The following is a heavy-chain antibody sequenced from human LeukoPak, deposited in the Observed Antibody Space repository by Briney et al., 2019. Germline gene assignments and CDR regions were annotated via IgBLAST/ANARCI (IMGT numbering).Heavy chain of an antibody. Sequence: GASMKVSCKAYGYTFTGYYMHWVRQAPGQGLEWMGWINPNSGGTNYAQKFQGRVTMTRDTSISTAYMELSRLRSDDTAVYYCARSPQYSSAVDYWGQGTLVTVSS. CDR1: GYTFTGYY. V-gene: IGHV1-2*02. CDR2: INPNSGGT. CDR3: ARSPQYSSAVDY. J-gene: IGHJ4*02. D-gene: IGHD6-25*01.